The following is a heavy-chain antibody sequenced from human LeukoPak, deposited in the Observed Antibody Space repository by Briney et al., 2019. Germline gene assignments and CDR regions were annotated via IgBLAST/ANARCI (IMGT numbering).Heavy chain of an antibody. CDR3: ARDQGSNLYGIDH. CDR2: IYYSGST. V-gene: IGHV4-59*01. CDR1: GGSISRYY. D-gene: IGHD3-16*01. Sequence: SETLSLTCTVSGGSISRYYWSWIRQPPGKGLEWIGYIYYSGSTNYNPSLKSRVTISVDTSKNQFSLKLSSVTAADTAVYYCARDQGSNLYGIDHWGRGTLVTVSS. J-gene: IGHJ4*02.